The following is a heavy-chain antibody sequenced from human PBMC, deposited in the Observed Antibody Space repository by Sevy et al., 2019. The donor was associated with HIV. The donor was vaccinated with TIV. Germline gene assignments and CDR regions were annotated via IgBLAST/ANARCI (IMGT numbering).Heavy chain of an antibody. V-gene: IGHV3-30*03. CDR3: ARGGSGDYYYYGVDV. Sequence: GGSLRLSCVGSGFTFRNFGVHWLRQAPGKGLEWLSVVSYDGSSKYYVDSVKGRFIVSRDNSKNTIYLQMNSLRTEDTAVYYCARGGSGDYYYYGVDVWGQGTTVTVSS. CDR2: VSYDGSSK. CDR1: GFTFRNFG. D-gene: IGHD3-10*01. J-gene: IGHJ6*02.